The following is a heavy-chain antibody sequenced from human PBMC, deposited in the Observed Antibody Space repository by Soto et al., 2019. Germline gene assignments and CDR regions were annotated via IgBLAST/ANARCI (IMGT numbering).Heavy chain of an antibody. CDR2: ISSHNDNT. V-gene: IGHV1-18*01. CDR3: ARDIVFEDSSGNPHGY. Sequence: ASVKVSCKASGYSFTSYGFSWVRQAPGQGPEWMGWISSHNDNTKYAQKLQGRVTMTTDTSTSTAYMELRSLRSDDTAVYYCARDIVFEDSSGNPHGYWGQGTLVTVSS. J-gene: IGHJ4*02. CDR1: GYSFTSYG. D-gene: IGHD3-22*01.